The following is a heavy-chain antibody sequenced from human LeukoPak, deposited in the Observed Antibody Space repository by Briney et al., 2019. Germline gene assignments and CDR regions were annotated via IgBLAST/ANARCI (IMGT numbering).Heavy chain of an antibody. Sequence: TGGSLRLSCAASGFTFSSYSMNWVRQAPGKGLEWVSYISSSSSTIYYADSVKGRFTISRDNAKNSLYLQMNSLRAEDTAVYYCATDVAVAEFNYWGRGTLVTVSS. V-gene: IGHV3-48*01. D-gene: IGHD6-19*01. CDR1: GFTFSSYS. CDR2: ISSSSSTI. J-gene: IGHJ4*02. CDR3: ATDVAVAEFNY.